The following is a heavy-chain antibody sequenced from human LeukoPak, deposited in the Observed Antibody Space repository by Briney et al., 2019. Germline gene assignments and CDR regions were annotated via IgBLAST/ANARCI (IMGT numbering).Heavy chain of an antibody. CDR3: AKVHCSSTSCYPVYYYYYGMDV. J-gene: IGHJ6*02. CDR1: GFTFSSYG. CDR2: ISYDGSNK. Sequence: GRSLRLSCAASGFTFSSYGMHWVRQAPGKGLEWVAVISYDGSNKYYADSVKGRFTISRDKSKNTLYLQMNSLRAEDTAVYYCAKVHCSSTSCYPVYYYYYGMDVWGQGTTVTVSS. D-gene: IGHD2-2*01. V-gene: IGHV3-30*18.